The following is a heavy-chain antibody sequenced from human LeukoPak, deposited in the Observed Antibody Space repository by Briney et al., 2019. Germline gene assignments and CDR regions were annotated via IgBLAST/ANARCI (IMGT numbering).Heavy chain of an antibody. D-gene: IGHD6-13*01. CDR3: ARDQLMVYAPKGIAAAGPDY. CDR2: ISYDGSNK. CDR1: GFTFSSYA. V-gene: IGHV3-30-3*01. Sequence: PGGSLRLSCAASGFTFSSYAMHWVRQAPGKGLEWVAVISYDGSNKYYADSVKGRFTISRDNSKNTLYLQMNSLRAEDTAVYYCARDQLMVYAPKGIAAAGPDYWGQGTLVTVSP. J-gene: IGHJ4*02.